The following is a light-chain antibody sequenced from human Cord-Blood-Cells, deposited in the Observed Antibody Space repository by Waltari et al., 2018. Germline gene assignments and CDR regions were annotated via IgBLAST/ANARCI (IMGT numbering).Light chain of an antibody. CDR3: QQYGSSPLT. V-gene: IGKV3-20*01. J-gene: IGKJ4*01. Sequence: EIVLTQSPGTLSLSPGERAPLSCRASQSVSSSYLAWYPQKPGQAPRLLIYGASSRATGIPDRFSGSGSGTDFTLTISRLEPEDFAVYYCQQYGSSPLTFGGGTKVEIK. CDR2: GAS. CDR1: QSVSSSY.